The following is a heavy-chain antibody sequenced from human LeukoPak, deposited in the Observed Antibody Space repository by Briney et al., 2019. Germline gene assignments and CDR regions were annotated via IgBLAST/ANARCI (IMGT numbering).Heavy chain of an antibody. CDR1: GFTFNSYT. CDR3: ARERVDCSGGNCLYYFDY. V-gene: IGHV3-64*01. Sequence: GGSLRLSCAASGFTFNSYTMHWVRQAPGKGLEYVSAISSNGGSTYYANSVKGRFTISRDNSKNTLYLQMGSLRAEDMAVYYCARERVDCSGGNCLYYFDYWGQGTLVTVSS. D-gene: IGHD2-15*01. CDR2: ISSNGGST. J-gene: IGHJ4*02.